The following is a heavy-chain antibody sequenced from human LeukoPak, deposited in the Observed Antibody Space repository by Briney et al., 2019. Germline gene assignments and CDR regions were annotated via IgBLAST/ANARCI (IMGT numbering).Heavy chain of an antibody. J-gene: IGHJ4*02. V-gene: IGHV3-11*04. Sequence: GGSLRLSCAASGFTFSDYFMSWIRQAPGKGLEWVSYISTRGSTIYYADSVKGRFTISRDNAKNTLYVQMNSLRAEDTAVYYCAKDWGRQQLALFDYWGQGTLVTVSS. CDR3: AKDWGRQQLALFDY. CDR2: ISTRGSTI. CDR1: GFTFSDYF. D-gene: IGHD6-13*01.